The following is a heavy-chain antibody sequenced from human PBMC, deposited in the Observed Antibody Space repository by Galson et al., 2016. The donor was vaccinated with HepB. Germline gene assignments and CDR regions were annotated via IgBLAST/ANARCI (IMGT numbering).Heavy chain of an antibody. CDR3: ARDLEVGAWKGLDY. V-gene: IGHV4-31*03. D-gene: IGHD1-1*01. Sequence: TLSLTCTVSGASISSGSHYWSWIRQHPEKGLEWMGYIYYTGSAYYNPSLKSRVSMSVDTSKNQFALKLNSVTAADTAVYFCARDLEVGAWKGLDYWGQGTLVTVSS. CDR1: GASISSGSHY. CDR2: IYYTGSA. J-gene: IGHJ4*02.